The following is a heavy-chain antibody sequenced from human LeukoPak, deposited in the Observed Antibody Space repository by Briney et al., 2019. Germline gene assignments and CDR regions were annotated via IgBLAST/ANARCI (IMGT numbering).Heavy chain of an antibody. CDR1: GFTFSSYS. Sequence: PGGSLRLSCAASGFTFSSYSMNWVRQAPGKGLEWVSSISSSSSYIYYADSVEGRFTISRDNAKNSLYLQMNSLRAEDTAVYYCARMFGFLEWFALGYYGMDVWGQGTTVTVSS. CDR3: ARMFGFLEWFALGYYGMDV. V-gene: IGHV3-21*01. D-gene: IGHD3-3*01. CDR2: ISSSSSYI. J-gene: IGHJ6*02.